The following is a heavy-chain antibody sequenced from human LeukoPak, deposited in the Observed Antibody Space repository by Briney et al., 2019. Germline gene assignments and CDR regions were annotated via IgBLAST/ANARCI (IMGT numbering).Heavy chain of an antibody. CDR3: ARTYVWGSYPDYFDY. D-gene: IGHD3-16*02. CDR2: IKQDGSEK. J-gene: IGHJ4*02. V-gene: IGHV3-7*01. CDR1: GFTFSSYW. Sequence: QPGGSLRLSCAASGFTFSSYWMSWVRQAPGKGVEWVANIKQDGSEKYYVDSVKGRFTISRDNAKNSLYLQMNSLRAADTAVYYCARTYVWGSYPDYFDYWGQGTLVTVSS.